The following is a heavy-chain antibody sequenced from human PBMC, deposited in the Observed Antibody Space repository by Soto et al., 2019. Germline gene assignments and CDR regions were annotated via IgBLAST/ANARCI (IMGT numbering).Heavy chain of an antibody. V-gene: IGHV1-3*01. CDR1: GYTFTSYA. J-gene: IGHJ6*02. CDR3: ARDLVMDV. D-gene: IGHD2-8*02. Sequence: ASVKVSCKASGYTFTSYAMHWVRQAPGQRLEWMGWINAGNGNTKYSQKFQGRVTITRDTSASTAYMELSGLRSEDTAVYYCARDLVMDVWGQGTTVTVSS. CDR2: INAGNGNT.